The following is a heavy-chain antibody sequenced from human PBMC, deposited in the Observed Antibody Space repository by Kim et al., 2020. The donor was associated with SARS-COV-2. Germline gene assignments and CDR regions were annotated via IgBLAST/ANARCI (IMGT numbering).Heavy chain of an antibody. V-gene: IGHV4-39*01. D-gene: IGHD2-2*01. J-gene: IGHJ6*02. CDR1: GGSISSSSYY. CDR3: ARHRRYCSSTSCYLGGMDV. CDR2: IYYSGST. Sequence: SETLSLTCTVSGGSISSSSYYWGWIRQPPGKGLEWIGSIYYSGSTYYNPSLKSRVTISVDTSKNQFSLKLSSVTAADTAVYYCARHRRYCSSTSCYLGGMDVWGQGTTVTVSS.